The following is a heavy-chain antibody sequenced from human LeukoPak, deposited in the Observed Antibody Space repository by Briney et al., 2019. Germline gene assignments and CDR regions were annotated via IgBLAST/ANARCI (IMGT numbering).Heavy chain of an antibody. D-gene: IGHD3-3*01. V-gene: IGHV6-1*01. CDR1: GGSISSYY. CDR3: ARDQGVLRFLEWLLYGDAFDI. J-gene: IGHJ3*02. CDR2: TYYRSKWYN. Sequence: PSETLSLTCTVSGGSISSYYWNWIRQSPSRGLEWLGRTYYRSKWYNDYAVSVKGRITINPDTSKNQFSLQLNSVTPEDTAVYYCARDQGVLRFLEWLLYGDAFDIWGQGTMVTVSS.